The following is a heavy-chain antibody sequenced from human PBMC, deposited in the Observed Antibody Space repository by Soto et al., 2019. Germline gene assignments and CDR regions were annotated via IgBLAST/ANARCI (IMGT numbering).Heavy chain of an antibody. CDR2: INPNSGGT. CDR1: GYTFTGYY. CDR3: ARYCSGGSCYDDAFDI. V-gene: IGHV1-2*04. D-gene: IGHD2-15*01. Sequence: QVQLVQSGAEVKKPGASVKVSCKASGYTFTGYYMHWVRQAPGQGLEWMGWINPNSGGTNYAQKFQGWVTMTRETSISTAYMELSRLRSDDTAVYYCARYCSGGSCYDDAFDIWGPGTMVTVSS. J-gene: IGHJ3*02.